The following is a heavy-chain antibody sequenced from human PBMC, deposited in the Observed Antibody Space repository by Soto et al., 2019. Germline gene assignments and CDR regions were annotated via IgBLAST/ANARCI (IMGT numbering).Heavy chain of an antibody. CDR1: GFSLSNNG. CDR2: ISYDGNNK. V-gene: IGHV3-30*18. J-gene: IGHJ6*02. Sequence: PGGSLRLSCAASGFSLSNNGIHWIRQAPGNRLEWVAVISYDGNNKYYADSVKGRFTICRDNSKNTVYLEMNNLRAEDTAMYYCAKGGSGNYLTYYYYYGMDVWGQGTTVTVSS. D-gene: IGHD3-22*01. CDR3: AKGGSGNYLTYYYYYGMDV.